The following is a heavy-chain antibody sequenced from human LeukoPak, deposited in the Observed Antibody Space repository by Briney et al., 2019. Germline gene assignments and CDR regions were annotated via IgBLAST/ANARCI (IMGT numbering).Heavy chain of an antibody. D-gene: IGHD3-3*01. J-gene: IGHJ5*02. V-gene: IGHV4-34*01. Sequence: SETLSLTCAVYGGSFSGYYWSWIRQPPGKGLEWIGEINHSGSANYNPSLKSRVTISVDTSKNQFSLRLSSVTAADTAVYYCARAFGRGGIITIFGVVPDPNNWFDPWGQGTLVTVSS. CDR2: INHSGSA. CDR1: GGSFSGYY. CDR3: ARAFGRGGIITIFGVVPDPNNWFDP.